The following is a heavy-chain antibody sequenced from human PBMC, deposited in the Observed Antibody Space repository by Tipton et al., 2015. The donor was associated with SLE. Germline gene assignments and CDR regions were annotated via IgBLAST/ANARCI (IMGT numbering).Heavy chain of an antibody. J-gene: IGHJ4*02. CDR2: IYYSGST. CDR3: AGGRGQQQLETSDGLDY. D-gene: IGHD6-13*01. V-gene: IGHV4-39*01. Sequence: TLSLTCTVSGGSISSSSYYWGWIRQPPGKGLEWIGTIYYSGSTYYNPSLKSRLTISVDTSKNQFSLKLSSVTAADTAVYYCAGGRGQQQLETSDGLDYWGQGTLVTVSS. CDR1: GGSISSSSYY.